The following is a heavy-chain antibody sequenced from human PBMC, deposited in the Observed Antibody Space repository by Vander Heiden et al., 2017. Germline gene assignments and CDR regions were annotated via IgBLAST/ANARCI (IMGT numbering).Heavy chain of an antibody. D-gene: IGHD1-26*01. J-gene: IGHJ3*02. CDR2: ISSSGSTI. Sequence: QVQLVESGGGLVTPGGSLRLSCAAYGFTFSDYYMSWISQAPGKGLEWVSYISSSGSTIYYADSVKGRFTISRDNAKNSLYLQMNSLRAEDTAVYYCASPLVGATFHDAFDIGGQGTMVTVSS. CDR1: GFTFSDYY. V-gene: IGHV3-11*01. CDR3: ASPLVGATFHDAFDI.